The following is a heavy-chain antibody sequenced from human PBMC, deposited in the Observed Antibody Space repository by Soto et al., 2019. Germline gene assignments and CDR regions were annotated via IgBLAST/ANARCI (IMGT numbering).Heavy chain of an antibody. CDR2: INHSGST. D-gene: IGHD2-15*01. Sequence: SETLSLTCAVYGGSFSGYYWSWIRQPPGKGLEWIGEINHSGSTNYNPSLKSRVTISVDTSKNQFSLKLSSVTAADTAVYYCARRGLSGGSSNDAFDIWGQGTMVTVSS. CDR3: ARRGLSGGSSNDAFDI. J-gene: IGHJ3*02. V-gene: IGHV4-34*01. CDR1: GGSFSGYY.